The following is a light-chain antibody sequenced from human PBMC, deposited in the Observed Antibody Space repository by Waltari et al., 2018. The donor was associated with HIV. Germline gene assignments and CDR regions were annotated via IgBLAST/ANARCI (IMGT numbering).Light chain of an antibody. CDR3: QQSYSTPRT. Sequence: DIQLTQSPSSLSASVGYRVTLTCRASQRVSGYLNWYQQNPGTAPRLLIYGASSLQSGVPSRFSGSGSGTDFTLTISSLQPEDFATYYCQQSYSTPRTFGQGTTVDI. J-gene: IGKJ1*01. V-gene: IGKV1-39*01. CDR2: GAS. CDR1: QRVSGY.